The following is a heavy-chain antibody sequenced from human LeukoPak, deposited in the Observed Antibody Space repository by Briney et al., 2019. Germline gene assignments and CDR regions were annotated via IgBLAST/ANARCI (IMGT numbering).Heavy chain of an antibody. V-gene: IGHV3-23*01. D-gene: IGHD3-22*01. J-gene: IGHJ4*02. CDR3: AKDPTMIVVVIPDY. Sequence: PGGSLRLSCAASGFTFSSYAMSWVRQAPGKGLEWVSAISGSGGSTYYADSVKSRFTISRDNSKNTLYLQMNSLRAEDTAVYYCAKDPTMIVVVIPDYWGQGTLVTVSS. CDR2: ISGSGGST. CDR1: GFTFSSYA.